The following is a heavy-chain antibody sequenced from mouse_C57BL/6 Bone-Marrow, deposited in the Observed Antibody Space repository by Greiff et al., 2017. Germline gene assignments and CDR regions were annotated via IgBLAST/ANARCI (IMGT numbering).Heavy chain of an antibody. CDR3: ARYYCDFPHYYAMDY. Sequence: VQLQQPGAELVMPGASVKLSCKASGYTFTSYWMHWVKQRPGQGLEWIGEIDPSDSYTNSNQKFKGKSTLTVDKSSSPAYMQLSSLTSEDSAVYYCARYYCDFPHYYAMDYWGQGTSVTVSS. CDR1: GYTFTSYW. CDR2: IDPSDSYT. D-gene: IGHD2-4*01. V-gene: IGHV1-69*01. J-gene: IGHJ4*01.